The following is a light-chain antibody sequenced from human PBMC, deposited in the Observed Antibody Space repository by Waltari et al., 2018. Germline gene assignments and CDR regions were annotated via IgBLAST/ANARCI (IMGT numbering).Light chain of an antibody. CDR1: SSDFAVFTY. CDR3: SSYTSTWV. V-gene: IGLV2-14*01. Sequence: QSALTQSASVSGSPGQSITISCTGTSSDFAVFTYVSWYQQHPGKAPQLMIYDVSKRPSGVSNRVSGSKSGNTASLTISGLQAEDEADYYCSSYTSTWVFGGGTKLTVL. CDR2: DVS. J-gene: IGLJ3*02.